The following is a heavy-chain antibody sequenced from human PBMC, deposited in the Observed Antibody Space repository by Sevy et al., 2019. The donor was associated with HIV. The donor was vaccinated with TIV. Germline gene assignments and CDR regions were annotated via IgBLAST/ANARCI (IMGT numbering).Heavy chain of an antibody. Sequence: GGSLRLSCAASGFTFSSYGMHWVRQAPGKGLEWVAVIWYDGSNKYYADSVKGRFTISRDNSKNTLYLQMNSLRAEDTAVYYCARDAYSRSWYRINWFDPWGQGTLVTVSS. J-gene: IGHJ5*02. D-gene: IGHD6-13*01. V-gene: IGHV3-33*01. CDR3: ARDAYSRSWYRINWFDP. CDR1: GFTFSSYG. CDR2: IWYDGSNK.